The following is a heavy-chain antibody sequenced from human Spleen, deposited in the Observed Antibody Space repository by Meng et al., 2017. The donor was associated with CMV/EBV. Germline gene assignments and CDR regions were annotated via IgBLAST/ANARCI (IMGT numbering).Heavy chain of an antibody. CDR1: GGSFSGYY. D-gene: IGHD3-16*01. V-gene: IGHV4-34*01. CDR2: INHSGST. J-gene: IGHJ6*02. CDR3: AREGVGARGYGMDV. Sequence: SETLSLTCAVYGGSFSGYYWSWIRQPPGKGLEWIGEINHSGSTNYNPSLKSRVTISVDTSKNQFSLKLSSVTAADTAVYYCAREGVGARGYGMDVWGQGTTVTSP.